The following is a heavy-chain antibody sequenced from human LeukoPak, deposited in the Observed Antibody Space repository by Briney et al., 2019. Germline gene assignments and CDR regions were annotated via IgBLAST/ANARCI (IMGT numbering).Heavy chain of an antibody. D-gene: IGHD1-26*01. J-gene: IGHJ4*02. CDR3: ASSWEPLTFDY. CDR2: IYYSGST. CDR1: GGSISSYY. Sequence: SETLSLTCTVSGGSISSYYWSWIRQPPGKGLEWIGYIYYSGSTNYNPSLKSRVTISVDTSKNQFSLKPSPVTAADTAVYYCASSWEPLTFDYWGQGTLVTVSS. V-gene: IGHV4-59*01.